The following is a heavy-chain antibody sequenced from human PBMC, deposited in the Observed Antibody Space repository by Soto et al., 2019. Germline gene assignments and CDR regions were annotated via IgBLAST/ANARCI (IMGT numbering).Heavy chain of an antibody. D-gene: IGHD6-13*01. CDR1: GYTFTSYD. Sequence: GASVKVSCKASGYTFTSYDINWVRQATGQGLEWMGWMNPNSGNTGYAQKFQGRVTMTRNTSISTAYMELSSLRSEDTAVYYCARVLGRGSSWYYGYYYGMDVWGQGTTVTVSS. V-gene: IGHV1-8*01. CDR3: ARVLGRGSSWYYGYYYGMDV. CDR2: MNPNSGNT. J-gene: IGHJ6*02.